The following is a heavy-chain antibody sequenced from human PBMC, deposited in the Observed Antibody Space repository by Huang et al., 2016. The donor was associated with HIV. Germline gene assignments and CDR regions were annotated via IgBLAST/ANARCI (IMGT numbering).Heavy chain of an antibody. CDR3: ARMFKYDSGGYWGNDAFDI. D-gene: IGHD3-22*01. CDR1: GGSFIGHY. CDR2: IRDSGST. V-gene: IGHV4-34*02. Sequence: QVQLQQWGAELLKPSETLSLTCAVSGGSFIGHYWTWIRQPPGRGLEWIGEIRDSGSTTYNPSLKSRVTISGETSQSQFSLKLNSVTAADTAIYYCARMFKYDSGGYWGNDAFDIWGQGTMVTVSS. J-gene: IGHJ3*02.